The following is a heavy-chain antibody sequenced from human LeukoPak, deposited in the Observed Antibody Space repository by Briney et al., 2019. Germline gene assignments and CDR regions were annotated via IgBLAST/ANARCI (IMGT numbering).Heavy chain of an antibody. V-gene: IGHV4-38-2*02. CDR3: ARGGIAARLIDY. J-gene: IGHJ4*02. D-gene: IGHD6-6*01. CDR1: GYSISSGYY. CDR2: IYRSGST. Sequence: SETLSLTCTVSGYSISSGYYWGWIRQPPGKGLEWIGSIYRSGSTYYNPSLKSRVTISVDTSKNQFSLKLSSVTAADTAVYYCARGGIAARLIDYWGQGTLVTVSS.